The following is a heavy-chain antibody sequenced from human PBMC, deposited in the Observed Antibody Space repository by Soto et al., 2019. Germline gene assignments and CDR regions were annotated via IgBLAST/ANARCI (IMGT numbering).Heavy chain of an antibody. Sequence: EVQLLESGGGLVQPGVSLRLSCAASGFTFSSYAMSWVRQAPGKGLEWVSAISGSGGSTYYADSVKGRFTISRDNSKNTLYLQMNSLRAEDTAIYYCAKSYRGVIINFDYWGQGTLVTVSS. V-gene: IGHV3-23*01. J-gene: IGHJ4*02. CDR1: GFTFSSYA. D-gene: IGHD3-10*01. CDR2: ISGSGGST. CDR3: AKSYRGVIINFDY.